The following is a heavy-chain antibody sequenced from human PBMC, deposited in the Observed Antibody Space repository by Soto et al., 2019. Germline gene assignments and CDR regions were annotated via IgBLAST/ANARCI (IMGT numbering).Heavy chain of an antibody. V-gene: IGHV3-9*01. Sequence: DVQLAESGGGLVQPGRSLRLSCAASGFRFDDYAMEWVRQAPGKGLEWVSGINWNSDSIGYADSVKGRFTISRDNAKNSLHLQMNSLRAEDTALYYCVKGMGPGLAASGPSKDWGQGTLVTVSS. J-gene: IGHJ4*02. CDR2: INWNSDSI. CDR3: VKGMGPGLAASGPSKD. D-gene: IGHD6-13*01. CDR1: GFRFDDYA.